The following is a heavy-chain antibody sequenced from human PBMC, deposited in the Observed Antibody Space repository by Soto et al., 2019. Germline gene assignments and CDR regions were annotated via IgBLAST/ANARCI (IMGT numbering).Heavy chain of an antibody. V-gene: IGHV3-30*18. Sequence: QVHLVESAGGVVQPGRSLRLSCAASGFTFSTTGMHWVRQAPGKGLEWVAMISHDGGEKHYTDSVKGRFTISRDTSKNTLYLQMNSLRPEDTAVYHCAKDLYGAGWYNYFDPWGQGTLVTVSS. CDR1: GFTFSTTG. J-gene: IGHJ5*02. D-gene: IGHD6-19*01. CDR2: ISHDGGEK. CDR3: AKDLYGAGWYNYFDP.